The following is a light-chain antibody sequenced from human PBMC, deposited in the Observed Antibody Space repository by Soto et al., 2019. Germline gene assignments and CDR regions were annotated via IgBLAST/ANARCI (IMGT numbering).Light chain of an antibody. V-gene: IGKV1-5*03. Sequence: DIQMTQSPSTLSASVGDRVTITCRASQSIGSWLAWHQQEPGKAPKLLIYKASSLEGGVPSRFSGSGSGTEFTLSISSLQPDDSATYYCQQYDSYPLTFGGGTKVDIK. CDR3: QQYDSYPLT. CDR1: QSIGSW. J-gene: IGKJ4*01. CDR2: KAS.